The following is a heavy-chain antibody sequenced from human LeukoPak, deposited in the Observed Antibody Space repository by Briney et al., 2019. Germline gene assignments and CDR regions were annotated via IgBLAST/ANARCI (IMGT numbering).Heavy chain of an antibody. Sequence: GGSLRLSCAASGFTFSSYSMSWVRQAPGKGLEWVSSISGVSSYIYYADSVKGRFTISRDNAKNSLYLQMNSLRAEDTAVYYCARVITMVRGVSDYWGQGTLVTVSS. J-gene: IGHJ4*02. CDR3: ARVITMVRGVSDY. CDR1: GFTFSSYS. CDR2: ISGVSSYI. V-gene: IGHV3-21*01. D-gene: IGHD3-10*01.